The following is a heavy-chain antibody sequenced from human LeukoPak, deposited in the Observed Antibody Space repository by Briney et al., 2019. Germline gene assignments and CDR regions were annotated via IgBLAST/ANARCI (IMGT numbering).Heavy chain of an antibody. CDR2: IYYTGST. CDR3: ARGGGVRGVLDTFDV. Sequence: PSQTLSLTCTVSGGSISRGDSYWSWIRQPPGQGLEWMGYIYYTGSTDYNPSLKSRVSISVDTSKNQFSLKLRSVTAADTAVYYCARGGGVRGVLDTFDVWGQGTMVTVSS. D-gene: IGHD3-10*01. CDR1: GGSISRGDSY. V-gene: IGHV4-30-4*01. J-gene: IGHJ3*01.